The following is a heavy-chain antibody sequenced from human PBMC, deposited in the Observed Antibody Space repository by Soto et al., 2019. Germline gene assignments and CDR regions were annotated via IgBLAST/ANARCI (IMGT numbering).Heavy chain of an antibody. CDR3: ASNYDSSGYYAFDI. V-gene: IGHV4-34*01. J-gene: IGHJ3*02. CDR1: GGSFSGYY. D-gene: IGHD3-22*01. CDR2: INHSGST. Sequence: QVQLQQWGAGLLKPSETLSLTCAVYGGSFSGYYWSWIRQPPGKGLEWIGEINHSGSTNYNRSLKSRVTISVDTSKNQFSLKLSSVTAADTAVYYCASNYDSSGYYAFDIWGQGTMVTVSS.